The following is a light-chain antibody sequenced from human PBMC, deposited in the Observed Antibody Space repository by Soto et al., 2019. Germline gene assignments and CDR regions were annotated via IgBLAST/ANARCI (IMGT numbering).Light chain of an antibody. Sequence: EIMLTQSSATPSLSPGERATLSFRAMLTFRGRYLAWYQQKPGQAPRLLIYGASTRATGIPARFSGSGSGTEFTLTISSLQSEDFAVYYCQQYNNWPPGGTFGQGTKVDI. V-gene: IGKV3-15*01. CDR2: GAS. CDR1: LTFRGRY. CDR3: QQYNNWPPGGT. J-gene: IGKJ1*01.